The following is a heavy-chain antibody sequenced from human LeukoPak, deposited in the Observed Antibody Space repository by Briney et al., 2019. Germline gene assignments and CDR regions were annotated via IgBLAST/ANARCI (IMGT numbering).Heavy chain of an antibody. CDR3: ARTDLGVVPARRNYYYGMDV. J-gene: IGHJ6*04. CDR1: GFTYSSYA. CDR2: ISYDGSNK. V-gene: IGHV3-30*04. D-gene: IGHD2-2*01. Sequence: SLRLYCAASGFTYSSYAMHWVRQAPGKGLEWVAVISYDGSNKYYADSVKGRFTISRDNSKNTLYLQMNSLRAEDTAVYYCARTDLGVVPARRNYYYGMDVWGKGTTVTVSS.